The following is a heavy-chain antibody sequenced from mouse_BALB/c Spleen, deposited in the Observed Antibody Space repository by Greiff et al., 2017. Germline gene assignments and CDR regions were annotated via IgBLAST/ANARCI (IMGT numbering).Heavy chain of an antibody. CDR1: GFTFSSYG. CDR3: ARDGEYYGSSYFDY. CDR2: INSNGGST. J-gene: IGHJ2*01. D-gene: IGHD1-1*01. Sequence: VQLKESGGGLVQPGGSLKLSCAASGFTFSSYGMSWVRQTPDKRLELVATINSNGGSTYYPDSVKGRFTISRDNAKNTLYLQMSSLKSEDTAMYYCARDGEYYGSSYFDYWGQGTTLTVSS. V-gene: IGHV5-6-3*01.